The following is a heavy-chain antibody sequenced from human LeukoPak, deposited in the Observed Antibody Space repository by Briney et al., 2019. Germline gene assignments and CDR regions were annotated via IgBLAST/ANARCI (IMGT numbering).Heavy chain of an antibody. D-gene: IGHD4-17*01. V-gene: IGHV3-7*01. CDR3: AREQYGDHFDN. J-gene: IGHJ4*02. CDR1: GFTFSSYW. CDR2: IKQDGSQK. Sequence: PGGSLRLSCAASGFTFSSYWMSWVRQAPGKGLEWVANIKQDGSQKYYVGSVKGRFTISRGNAKNSLYLQMNSLRVDDTAMYYCAREQYGDHFDNWGQGTLVTVSS.